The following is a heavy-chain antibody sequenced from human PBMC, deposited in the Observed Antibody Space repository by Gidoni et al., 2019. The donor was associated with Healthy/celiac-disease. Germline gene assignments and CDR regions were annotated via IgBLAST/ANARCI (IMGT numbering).Heavy chain of an antibody. V-gene: IGHV2-5*02. J-gene: IGHJ3*02. D-gene: IGHD3-10*01. Sequence: QITLKESGPTLVKPTQPLTLTCTFSGFPLSTSGVGVGWIRQPPGKALEWLALIYWDDDKRYSPSLKSRLTITKDTSKNQVVLTMTNMDPVDTATYYCAHRRGSGSYYDAFDIWGQGTMVTVSS. CDR2: IYWDDDK. CDR1: GFPLSTSGVG. CDR3: AHRRGSGSYYDAFDI.